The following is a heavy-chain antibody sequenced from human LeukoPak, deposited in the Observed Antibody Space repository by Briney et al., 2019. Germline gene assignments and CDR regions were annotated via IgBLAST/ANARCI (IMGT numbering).Heavy chain of an antibody. V-gene: IGHV3-23*01. J-gene: IGHJ4*02. D-gene: IGHD2-8*02. CDR2: IFPSGGEI. CDR3: ATYRQVLLPFES. Sequence: GGSLRLSCAASGFTFSTFAMIWVRQPPGKGLEWVSSIFPSGGEIHYADSVRGRFTISRDNSKSTLSLQMNSLRAEDTAIYYCATYRQVLLPFESWGQRTLVTVSS. CDR1: GFTFSTFA.